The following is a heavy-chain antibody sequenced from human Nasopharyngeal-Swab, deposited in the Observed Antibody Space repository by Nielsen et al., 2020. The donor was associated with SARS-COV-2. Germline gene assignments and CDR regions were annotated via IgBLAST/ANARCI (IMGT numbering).Heavy chain of an antibody. V-gene: IGHV4-4*02. D-gene: IGHD3-3*01. CDR2: VYHSGST. Sequence: SETLSLTCAVSGGSISSSNWWSWVRQPPGKGLEWIGEVYHSGSTNYNPSLKSRVTISVDTSKKQFSLKLTSVTATDTAVYYCARHGLRFSEWFLWGQGTLVTVSS. CDR1: GGSISSSNW. CDR3: ARHGLRFSEWFL. J-gene: IGHJ4*02.